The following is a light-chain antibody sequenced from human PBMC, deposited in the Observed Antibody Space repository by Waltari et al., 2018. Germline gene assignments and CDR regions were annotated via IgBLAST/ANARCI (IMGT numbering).Light chain of an antibody. V-gene: IGLV2-14*01. Sequence: QSALTQPASVSGSPGQSITISCTGTSSDVGGYNYVSWYQPHPGKAPKLMIYDVSERPSGVSYRFSGSKSGNTASLTISVLQAEDEADYYCSSYTSSSTYVFGTGTKVTVL. J-gene: IGLJ1*01. CDR2: DVS. CDR1: SSDVGGYNY. CDR3: SSYTSSSTYV.